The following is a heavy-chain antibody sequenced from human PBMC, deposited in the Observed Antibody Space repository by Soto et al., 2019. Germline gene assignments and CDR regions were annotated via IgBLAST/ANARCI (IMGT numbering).Heavy chain of an antibody. Sequence: QVQLRESGPGLVKPSQTLSLTCTVSGGSISNDNYYWTWIRQHPGKGLEWIGYSYYSGSTYYSPSLKSRLSISVDTSKNQFSLKLSSVTASDTAVYYCVATTVTTISLDYWGQGTLVTVSS. D-gene: IGHD4-17*01. V-gene: IGHV4-31*03. CDR2: SYYSGST. J-gene: IGHJ4*02. CDR3: VATTVTTISLDY. CDR1: GGSISNDNYY.